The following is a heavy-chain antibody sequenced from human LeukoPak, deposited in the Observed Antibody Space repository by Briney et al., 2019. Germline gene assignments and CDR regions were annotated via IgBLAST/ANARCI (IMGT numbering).Heavy chain of an antibody. Sequence: PGGSLRLPCAASGFTFSSYGMHWVRQAPGKGLEWVAVISYDGSNKHYADSVKCRFTISRDNSKNTLYLQMNSLRAEDTAVYYCAKHYYMDVWGKGTTVTVSS. CDR3: AKHYYMDV. CDR2: ISYDGSNK. V-gene: IGHV3-30*18. CDR1: GFTFSSYG. J-gene: IGHJ6*03.